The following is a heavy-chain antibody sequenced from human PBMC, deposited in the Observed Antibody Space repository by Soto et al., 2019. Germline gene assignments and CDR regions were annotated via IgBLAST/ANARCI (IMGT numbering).Heavy chain of an antibody. CDR1: GFTCSSYA. J-gene: IGHJ4*02. D-gene: IGHD3-22*01. CDR3: AKVPRRITMIVTYFDY. CDR2: ISGSGGST. V-gene: IGHV3-23*01. Sequence: PGGSLRLSCAASGFTCSSYAMSWVRQAPGKGLEWVSAISGSGGSTYYADSVKGRFTISRDNSKNTLYLQMNSLRAEDTAVYYCAKVPRRITMIVTYFDYWGQGTLVTVS.